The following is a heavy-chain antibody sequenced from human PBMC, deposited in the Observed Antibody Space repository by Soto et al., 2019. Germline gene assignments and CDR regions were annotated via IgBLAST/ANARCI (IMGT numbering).Heavy chain of an antibody. Sequence: QVQLVQSGTEVKQPGASVKVSCKTSGYSFANQAINWVRQAPGQGLEWVGWISGRSGNSNYAETVRGRVTMTTDTSMGTAYLELRALTTDDTAVYYCARGYDSSAYFYPLGDGMDVWGQGTTVTVSS. CDR1: GYSFANQA. D-gene: IGHD3-22*01. CDR3: ARGYDSSAYFYPLGDGMDV. CDR2: ISGRSGNS. V-gene: IGHV1-18*01. J-gene: IGHJ6*02.